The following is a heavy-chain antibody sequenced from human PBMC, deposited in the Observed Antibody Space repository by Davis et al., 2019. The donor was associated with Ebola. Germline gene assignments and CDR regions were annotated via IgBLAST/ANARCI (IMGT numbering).Heavy chain of an antibody. J-gene: IGHJ6*02. V-gene: IGHV1-8*01. D-gene: IGHD3-9*01. CDR3: ARGGYFDWLTRWHYYGMDV. CDR2: MNPNSANT. Sequence: AASVKVSCKASGYTFTTYDIHWVRQATGQGLEWMGWMNPNSANTGYAQKFQGRVTMTRITSISTAYMELSSLRSEDTAVYYCARGGYFDWLTRWHYYGMDVWGQGTTVTVSS. CDR1: GYTFTTYD.